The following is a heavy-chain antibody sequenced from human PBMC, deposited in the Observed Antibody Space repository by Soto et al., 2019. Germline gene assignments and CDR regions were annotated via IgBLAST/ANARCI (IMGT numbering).Heavy chain of an antibody. CDR1: GYTFTSYD. V-gene: IGHV1-8*01. J-gene: IGHJ6*03. D-gene: IGHD4-17*01. Sequence: ASVKVSCKASGYTFTSYDIHWVRQASGQGLEWMGWMTPNSGNTGSAQKFQGRVTMTMNTSTNTAYMELSSLRSEDTAVYYCARATTGEYYYYHYHMDVWGKRTTVTVSS. CDR3: ARATTGEYYYYHYHMDV. CDR2: MTPNSGNT.